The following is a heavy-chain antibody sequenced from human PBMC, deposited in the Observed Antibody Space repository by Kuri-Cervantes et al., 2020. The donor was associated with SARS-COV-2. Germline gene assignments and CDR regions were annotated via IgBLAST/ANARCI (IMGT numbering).Heavy chain of an antibody. Sequence: SVKVSCKASGGTFSSYAISWVRQAPGQGLEWMGGIIPIFGTANYAQKFQGRVTITADESTSTAYMELSSLRSEDTAVYYCARACSSTSCYFSEFDYWGQGTLVTVSS. CDR2: IIPIFGTA. CDR3: ARACSSTSCYFSEFDY. CDR1: GGTFSSYA. V-gene: IGHV1-69*13. D-gene: IGHD2-2*01. J-gene: IGHJ4*02.